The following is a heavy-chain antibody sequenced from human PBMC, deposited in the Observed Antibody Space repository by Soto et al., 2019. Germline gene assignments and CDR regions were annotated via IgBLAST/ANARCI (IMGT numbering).Heavy chain of an antibody. Sequence: QVQLVQSGAEVKKPGASVKVSCKASGYTFTNYDINWVRQAPGQGLEWMGWISAYNGNTNYAQQLQGRVTMTTDTSTSTAYMELRSLRSDDTAVYYCARVPPYSSSWYFDLWGRGTLVTVSS. V-gene: IGHV1-18*01. CDR1: GYTFTNYD. CDR3: ARVPPYSSSWYFDL. CDR2: ISAYNGNT. J-gene: IGHJ2*01. D-gene: IGHD6-13*01.